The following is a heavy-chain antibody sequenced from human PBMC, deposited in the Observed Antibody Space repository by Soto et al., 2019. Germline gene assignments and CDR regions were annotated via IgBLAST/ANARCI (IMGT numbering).Heavy chain of an antibody. J-gene: IGHJ3*02. Sequence: EVQLVESGGGLVKPGGSLRVSCAASGFSFTSYTMNWVRQAPGKGLEWVASISAGGRSIYYADSLKGRSTVSRDNGKSSLYLQMNSLRAEYTAVYYCARSTPGNPFDIWGQGTMVTVSS. CDR3: ARSTPGNPFDI. D-gene: IGHD3-10*01. CDR2: ISAGGRSI. V-gene: IGHV3-21*01. CDR1: GFSFTSYT.